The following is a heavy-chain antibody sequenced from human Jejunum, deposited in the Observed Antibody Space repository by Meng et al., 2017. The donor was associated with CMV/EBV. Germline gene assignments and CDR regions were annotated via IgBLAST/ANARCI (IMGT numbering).Heavy chain of an antibody. Sequence: GQLVECGGGVVQPGESLRLSFATSGFTFSTYGMHWVRQAPGKGLEWVTFIRNDGSNKYYVDSVKGRFTTSRDNSKNTVYLQVNSLRVEDTAVYYCVKEGLEYWGQGTLVTGSS. CDR3: VKEGLEY. CDR2: IRNDGSNK. CDR1: GFTFSTYG. V-gene: IGHV3-30*02. D-gene: IGHD6-6*01. J-gene: IGHJ4*02.